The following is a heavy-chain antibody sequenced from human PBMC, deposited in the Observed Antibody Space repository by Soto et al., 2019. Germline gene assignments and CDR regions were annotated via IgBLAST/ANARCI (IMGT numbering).Heavy chain of an antibody. D-gene: IGHD4-17*01. Sequence: SETLSLTCTVSGGSISSYYWSWIRQPPGKGLEWIGYIYYSGSTNYNPSLKSRVTISVDTSKNQFSLKLSSVTAADTAVYYCARLPSTVTTARWFDPWGQGTLVTVSS. CDR1: GGSISSYY. J-gene: IGHJ5*02. V-gene: IGHV4-59*08. CDR3: ARLPSTVTTARWFDP. CDR2: IYYSGST.